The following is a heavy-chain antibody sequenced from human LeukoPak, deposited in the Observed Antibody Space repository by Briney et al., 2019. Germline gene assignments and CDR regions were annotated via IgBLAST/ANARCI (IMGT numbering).Heavy chain of an antibody. CDR3: ARMGSPLTGVRSSGAFDI. V-gene: IGHV1-2*02. Sequence: ASVKVSCKASGYTFTGYYMHWVRQAPGQGLEWMGWINPNSGGTNYAQKFQGRVTMTRDTSISTAYMELSRLRSDDTAVYYCARMGSPLTGVRSSGAFDIWGQGTMVTVSS. J-gene: IGHJ3*02. CDR1: GYTFTGYY. CDR2: INPNSGGT. D-gene: IGHD1-20*01.